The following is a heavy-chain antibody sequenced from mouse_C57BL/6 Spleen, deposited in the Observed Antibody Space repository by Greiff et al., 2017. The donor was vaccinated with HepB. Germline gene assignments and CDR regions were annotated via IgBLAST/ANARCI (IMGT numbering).Heavy chain of an antibody. CDR2: ISSGSSTI. D-gene: IGHD1-1*01. CDR1: GFTFSDYG. J-gene: IGHJ4*01. CDR3: ARDYYGSSYGYYAMDY. V-gene: IGHV5-17*01. Sequence: DVMLVESGGGLVKPGGSLKLSCAASGFTFSDYGMHWVRQAPEKGLEWVAYISSGSSTIYYADTVKGRFTISRDNAKNTLFLQMTSLRSEDTAMYYCARDYYGSSYGYYAMDYWGQGTSVTVSS.